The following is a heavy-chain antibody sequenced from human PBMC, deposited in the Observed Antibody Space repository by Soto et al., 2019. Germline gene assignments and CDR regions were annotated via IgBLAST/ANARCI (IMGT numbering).Heavy chain of an antibody. CDR3: ARVGPSGGYCSGGSCYWFDP. CDR2: IIPIFGTA. CDR1: GGTFSSYA. J-gene: IGHJ5*02. Sequence: QVQLVQSGAEVKKPGSSVKVSCKASGGTFSSYAISWVRQAPGQGLEWMGGIIPIFGTANYAQKFQGRVTITADESTRTAYMELSSLRSEDTAVYYCARVGPSGGYCSGGSCYWFDPWGQGTLVTVSS. D-gene: IGHD2-15*01. V-gene: IGHV1-69*01.